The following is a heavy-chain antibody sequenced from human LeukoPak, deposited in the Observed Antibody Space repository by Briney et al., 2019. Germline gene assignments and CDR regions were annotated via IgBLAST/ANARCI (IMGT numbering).Heavy chain of an antibody. Sequence: GGSLRLSCAASGFTFSNVWMSWVRQAPGKGLEWVANIKQDGSEKNYVDSVKGRFTISRDNTKNSLYLQMNSLRVEDTAVYYCGRYGQVPIDWGQGTLVTVSS. CDR1: GFTFSNVW. CDR2: IKQDGSEK. D-gene: IGHD3-10*01. J-gene: IGHJ4*02. V-gene: IGHV3-7*03. CDR3: GRYGQVPID.